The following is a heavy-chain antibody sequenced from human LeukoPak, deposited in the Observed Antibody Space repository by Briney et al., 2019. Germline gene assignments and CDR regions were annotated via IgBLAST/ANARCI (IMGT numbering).Heavy chain of an antibody. J-gene: IGHJ4*02. CDR2: IYPGDSDT. Sequence: PGASLKISCKGSGYIFTSYWIGWVRQLPGKGLEWMGIIYPGDSDTRYSPSFQGQVTISADKSISTASLQWSSLKASDTAMYYCARPGYCSGGSCYQGDYWGQGTLVTVSS. V-gene: IGHV5-51*01. CDR3: ARPGYCSGGSCYQGDY. D-gene: IGHD2-15*01. CDR1: GYIFTSYW.